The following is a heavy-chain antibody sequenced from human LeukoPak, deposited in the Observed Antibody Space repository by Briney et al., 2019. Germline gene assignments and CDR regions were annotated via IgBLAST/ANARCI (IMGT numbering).Heavy chain of an antibody. V-gene: IGHV3-74*01. CDR3: ARDFMYNVNSAGC. D-gene: IGHD1-14*01. CDR2: INTDGSST. Sequence: GGSLRPSCAASGFIFSSYWMHWVRHAPGKGLACVSRINTDGSSTSYTDSVKGRFTISRANAKNTLYIQMNSLRAEDMAVYYCARDFMYNVNSAGCWGQGTLVTVSS. J-gene: IGHJ4*02. CDR1: GFIFSSYW.